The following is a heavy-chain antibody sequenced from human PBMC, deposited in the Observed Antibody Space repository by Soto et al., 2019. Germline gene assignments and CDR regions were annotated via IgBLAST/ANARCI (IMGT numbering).Heavy chain of an antibody. CDR3: ARDLYCSSSSCYQGFVDY. V-gene: IGHV3-30-3*01. CDR1: GFTFSSYA. Sequence: GGSLRLSCAASGFTFSSYAMHWVRQAPGKGLEWVAVISYDGSNKYYADSVKGRFTISRDNAKNSLYLQMNSLRAEDTAVYYCARDLYCSSSSCYQGFVDYWGQGTLVTVSS. J-gene: IGHJ4*02. D-gene: IGHD2-2*01. CDR2: ISYDGSNK.